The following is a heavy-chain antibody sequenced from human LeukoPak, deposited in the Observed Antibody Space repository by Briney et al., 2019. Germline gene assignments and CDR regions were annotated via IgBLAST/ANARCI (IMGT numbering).Heavy chain of an antibody. CDR3: AVRAGITGTTSWFDP. Sequence: SSETLSLTCTVSGGSISSYYWSWIRQPAGKGLEWIGRFYTSGSTNYNPSLKSRVTISVDTSKNQFSLKLSSVTAADTAVYYCAVRAGITGTTSWFDPWGQGTLVTVSS. CDR1: GGSISSYY. V-gene: IGHV4-4*07. J-gene: IGHJ5*02. D-gene: IGHD1-7*01. CDR2: FYTSGST.